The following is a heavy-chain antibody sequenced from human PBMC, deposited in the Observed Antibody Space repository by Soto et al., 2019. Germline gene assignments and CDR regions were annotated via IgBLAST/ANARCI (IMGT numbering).Heavy chain of an antibody. CDR2: INSDSKYI. J-gene: IGHJ4*02. CDR1: GFTFSSYS. Sequence: PGGSLRLSCAASGFTFSSYSMNWVRQAPGKGLEWVSSINSDSKYIYYTDSVKGRFTISGDNAKNSLSLQMNSLRTEDTAVYYCVRSGSYPIYKHFDYWGQGTLVTVSS. D-gene: IGHD1-26*01. V-gene: IGHV3-21*01. CDR3: VRSGSYPIYKHFDY.